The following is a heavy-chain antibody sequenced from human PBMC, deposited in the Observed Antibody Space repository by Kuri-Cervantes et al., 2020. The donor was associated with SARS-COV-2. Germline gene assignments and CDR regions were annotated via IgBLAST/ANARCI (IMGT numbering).Heavy chain of an antibody. CDR1: GYTFTSYY. V-gene: IGHV1-46*01. J-gene: IGHJ6*03. Sequence: ASVKVSCKASGYTFTSYYMHWVRQAPGQGLEWMGIINPSGGSTSYAQKFQGRVTMTRNTSISTAYMELSSLRSEDTAVYYCASAPRQYCSSTSCYRYYYCYMDVWGKGTTVTVSS. D-gene: IGHD2-2*02. CDR2: INPSGGST. CDR3: ASAPRQYCSSTSCYRYYYCYMDV.